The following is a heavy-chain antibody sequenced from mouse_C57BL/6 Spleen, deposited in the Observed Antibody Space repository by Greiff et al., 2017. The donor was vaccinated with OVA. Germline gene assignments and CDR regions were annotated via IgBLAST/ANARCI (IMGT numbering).Heavy chain of an antibody. J-gene: IGHJ1*03. CDR1: GFTFSDYY. V-gene: IGHV5-12*01. CDR3: ARRPYDYDGKGYFDV. D-gene: IGHD2-4*01. Sequence: DVKLVESGGGLVQPGGSLKLSCAASGFTFSDYYMYWVRQTPEKRLEWVAYISNGGGSTYYPDTVKGRFTISRDNAKNTLYLQMSRLKSEDTAMYYCARRPYDYDGKGYFDVWGTGTTVTVSS. CDR2: ISNGGGST.